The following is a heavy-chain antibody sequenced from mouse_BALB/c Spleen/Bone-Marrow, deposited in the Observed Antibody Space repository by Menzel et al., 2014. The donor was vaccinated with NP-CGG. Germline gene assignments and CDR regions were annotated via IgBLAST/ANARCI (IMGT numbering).Heavy chain of an antibody. CDR2: ISSGSSTI. D-gene: IGHD1-1*01. V-gene: IGHV5-17*02. CDR1: GFTFSSFG. J-gene: IGHJ2*01. CDR3: ARSGSSYGYFDY. Sequence: EVQGVESGGGLVQPGGSRKLSCAASGFTFSSFGMHWVRQAPEKGPEWVAYISSGSSTIYYADTVMGRFAISRDNPKNTLFLQMTSLRSEDTAMYYCARSGSSYGYFDYWGQGTTLTVSS.